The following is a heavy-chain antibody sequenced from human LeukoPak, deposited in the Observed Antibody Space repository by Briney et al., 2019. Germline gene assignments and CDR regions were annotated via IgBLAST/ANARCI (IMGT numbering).Heavy chain of an antibody. CDR2: ISSSSSYT. D-gene: IGHD2/OR15-2a*01. CDR3: LPLLSRPYVEDGFDI. Sequence: NPGGSLRLSCATSGFTFSSYWMHWVRQAPGKGLEWVSYISSSSSYTKYADSVKGRFTISRDNARNSLYLQMNSLRAEDTAVYYCLPLLSRPYVEDGFDIWGQGTMVTVSS. CDR1: GFTFSSYW. V-gene: IGHV3-21*05. J-gene: IGHJ3*02.